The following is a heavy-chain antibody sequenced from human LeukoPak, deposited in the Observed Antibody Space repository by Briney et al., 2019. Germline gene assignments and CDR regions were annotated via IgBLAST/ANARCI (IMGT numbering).Heavy chain of an antibody. J-gene: IGHJ4*02. CDR3: ERGLSYDSSGYYGNYFDY. CDR1: GGSFSGYY. V-gene: IGHV4-34*01. CDR2: INHSGGT. D-gene: IGHD3-22*01. Sequence: SETLSLTCAVYGGSFSGYYWSWIRQPPGKGLEWIGEINHSGGTNYNPSLKSRVTISVDTSKNPFSLKLSSVTAADTAVYYCERGLSYDSSGYYGNYFDYWGQGTLVTVSS.